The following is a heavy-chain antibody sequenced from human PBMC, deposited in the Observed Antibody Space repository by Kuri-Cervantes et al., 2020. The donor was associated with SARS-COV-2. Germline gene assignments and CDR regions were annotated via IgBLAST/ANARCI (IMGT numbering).Heavy chain of an antibody. Sequence: GESLKISCAASGFTFDDYAMHWVRQAPGKGLEWVSIVGNGGSLTYYADSVKGRLTISRDNSKNTLYLQMNSLRAEDTAVYYCAREGRGSGWYIAAFDIWGQGTMVTVSS. CDR2: VGNGGSLT. V-gene: IGHV3-23*01. CDR1: GFTFDDYA. CDR3: AREGRGSGWYIAAFDI. J-gene: IGHJ3*02. D-gene: IGHD6-19*01.